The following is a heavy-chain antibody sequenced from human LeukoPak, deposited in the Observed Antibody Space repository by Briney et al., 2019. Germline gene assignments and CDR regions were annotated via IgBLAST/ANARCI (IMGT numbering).Heavy chain of an antibody. J-gene: IGHJ6*02. V-gene: IGHV3-48*01. D-gene: IGHD6-25*01. CDR2: ISSSSSTI. Sequence: QSGGSLRLSCAASGFTFSSYSMNWVRQAPGKGLEWVSYISSSSSTIYYADSVKGRFTISRDNAKNSLYLQMNSLRAEDTAVYYCARDEREYSSGWKGWGSYYGMDVWGQGTTVTVPS. CDR3: ARDEREYSSGWKGWGSYYGMDV. CDR1: GFTFSSYS.